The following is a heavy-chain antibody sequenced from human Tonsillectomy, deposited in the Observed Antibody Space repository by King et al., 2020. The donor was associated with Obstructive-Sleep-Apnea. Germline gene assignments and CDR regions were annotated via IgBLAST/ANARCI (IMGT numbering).Heavy chain of an antibody. CDR1: GGSISSSSYY. CDR2: IYYTGST. Sequence: QLQESGPGLVKPSETLSLTCTVSGGSISSSSYYWGWIRQPPGKGLEWIESIYYTGSTYYNPSLNSRVTISVDTSKNQFSLKLSSVTAADTAVYYCASVRYSYGYLSAFDIWGQGTMVTVSS. J-gene: IGHJ3*02. CDR3: ASVRYSYGYLSAFDI. V-gene: IGHV4-39*07. D-gene: IGHD5-18*01.